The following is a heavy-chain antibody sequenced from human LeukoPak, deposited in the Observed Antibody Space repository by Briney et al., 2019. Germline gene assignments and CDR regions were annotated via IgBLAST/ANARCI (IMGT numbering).Heavy chain of an antibody. J-gene: IGHJ4*02. CDR2: INWNGGST. CDR1: GFTFDDYG. D-gene: IGHD6-13*01. CDR3: AKDRGSSSLYCDY. Sequence: GGSLRLSCAASGFTFDDYGMSWVRQAPGKGLEWVSGINWNGGSTGYADPVKGRFTISRDNAKNSLYLQMNSLRAEDTAVYYCAKDRGSSSLYCDYWGQGTLVTVSS. V-gene: IGHV3-20*04.